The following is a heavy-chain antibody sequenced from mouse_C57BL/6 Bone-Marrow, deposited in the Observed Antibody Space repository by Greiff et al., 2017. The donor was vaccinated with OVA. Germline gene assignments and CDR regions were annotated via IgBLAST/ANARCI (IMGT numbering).Heavy chain of an antibody. CDR3: AREKGLITTVVALYYYAMDY. CDR1: GYTFTDYY. Sequence: EVQLQQSGAELVRPGASVKLSCKASGYTFTDYYMNWVKQSHGKSLEWIGDINPNNGGTSYNQKFKGKATLTVDKSSSTAYMELRSLTSEDSAVYYCAREKGLITTVVALYYYAMDYWGQGTSVTVSS. D-gene: IGHD1-1*01. J-gene: IGHJ4*01. CDR2: INPNNGGT. V-gene: IGHV1-26*01.